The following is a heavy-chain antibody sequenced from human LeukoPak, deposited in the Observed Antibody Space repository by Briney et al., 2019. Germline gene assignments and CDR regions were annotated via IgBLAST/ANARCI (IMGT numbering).Heavy chain of an antibody. CDR3: ARNGEPAAIGEGNWFDP. J-gene: IGHJ5*02. V-gene: IGHV1-2*02. CDR1: GYTFTSYG. CDR2: INPNSGGT. D-gene: IGHD2-2*02. Sequence: ASVKVSCKASGYTFTSYGISWVRQAPGQGLEWMGWINPNSGGTNYAQKFQGRVTMTRDTSISTAYMELSRLRSDDTAVYYCARNGEPAAIGEGNWFDPWGQGTLVTVSS.